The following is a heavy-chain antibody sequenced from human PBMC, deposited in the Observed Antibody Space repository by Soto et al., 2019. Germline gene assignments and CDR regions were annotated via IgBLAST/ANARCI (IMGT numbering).Heavy chain of an antibody. J-gene: IGHJ2*01. D-gene: IGHD5-18*01. V-gene: IGHV4-30-4*01. Sequence: QVQLQESGPGLVKPSQTLSLMCTVSGAPISGGDYHWSWIRQPPGKGLEWIGYIFPSGATHYNSSIGSRITISAKTSKSHSSLKLTSVTAADTAVYFCARGSAAKRYFDLWGRGTLVTVSS. CDR3: ARGSAAKRYFDL. CDR2: IFPSGAT. CDR1: GAPISGGDYH.